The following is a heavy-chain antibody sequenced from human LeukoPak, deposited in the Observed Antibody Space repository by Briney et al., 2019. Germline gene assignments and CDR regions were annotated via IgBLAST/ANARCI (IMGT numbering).Heavy chain of an antibody. V-gene: IGHV3-43*02. D-gene: IGHD5-18*01. CDR1: GFTFANAW. CDR2: ISGDGGST. J-gene: IGHJ5*02. CDR3: AKVGVYSYGYNNWFDP. Sequence: GESLRLSCAASGFTFANAWMHWVRQAPGKGLEWVSLISGDGGSTYYADSVKGRFTISRDNSKNSLYLQMNSLRTEDTALYYCAKVGVYSYGYNNWFDPWGQGTLVTVAS.